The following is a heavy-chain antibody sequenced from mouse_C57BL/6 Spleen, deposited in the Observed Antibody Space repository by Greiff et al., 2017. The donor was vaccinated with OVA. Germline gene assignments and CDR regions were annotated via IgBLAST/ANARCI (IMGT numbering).Heavy chain of an antibody. J-gene: IGHJ2*01. Sequence: QVQLQQSGAELVKPGASVKISCKASGYAFSSYWRNWVKQRPGKGLEWIGQIYPGDGDTNYNGKFKGKATLTADKSSSTAYMQLSSLTSEDSAVYFCARGGVYYGSFDYWGQGTTLTVSS. V-gene: IGHV1-80*01. D-gene: IGHD1-1*01. CDR3: ARGGVYYGSFDY. CDR2: IYPGDGDT. CDR1: GYAFSSYW.